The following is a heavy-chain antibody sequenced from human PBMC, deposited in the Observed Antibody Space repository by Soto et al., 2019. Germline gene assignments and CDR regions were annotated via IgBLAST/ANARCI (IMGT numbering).Heavy chain of an antibody. CDR3: ASLKYDFWSGYYVYYYYYMDV. Sequence: QLQLQESGPGLVKPSETLSLTCTVSGGSISSSSYYWGWIRQPPGKGLEWIGSIYYSGSTYYNPALKSRVTIAVDTSKNQFSLTLSSVTAADTAVYYCASLKYDFWSGYYVYYYYYMDVWGKGTTVTVSS. J-gene: IGHJ6*03. CDR2: IYYSGST. D-gene: IGHD3-3*01. CDR1: GGSISSSSYY. V-gene: IGHV4-39*01.